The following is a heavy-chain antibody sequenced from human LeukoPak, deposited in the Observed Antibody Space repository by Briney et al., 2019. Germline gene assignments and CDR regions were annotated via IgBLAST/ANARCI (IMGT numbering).Heavy chain of an antibody. CDR1: GFTFSSYA. V-gene: IGHV3-23*01. CDR2: ISGSGGST. J-gene: IGHJ3*02. D-gene: IGHD3-22*01. Sequence: GGSLRLSCAASGFTFSSYAMSWVRQAPGKGLEWVSAISGSGGSTYYADSVKGRFTISRDNSKNTLFLQMNSLRAEDTAVYYCARDRRYYYDSSGYYPDAFDIWGQGTMVTVSS. CDR3: ARDRRYYYDSSGYYPDAFDI.